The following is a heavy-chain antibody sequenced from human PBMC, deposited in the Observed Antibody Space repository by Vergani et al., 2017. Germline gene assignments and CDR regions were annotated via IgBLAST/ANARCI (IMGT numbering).Heavy chain of an antibody. CDR3: AKDRRGSYLARDFDL. D-gene: IGHD3-16*02. J-gene: IGHJ4*02. Sequence: VELLESGGGLAQPGGSLRVSCSASGFRVTTYYMSWVRQAPGKGLEWISVLIHSDENTYYADSVLGRFTISRDSSNNTLYLQMNSLRAEDTAVYYCAKDRRGSYLARDFDLWGQGTLVTGSS. V-gene: IGHV3-23*01. CDR2: LIHSDENT. CDR1: GFRVTTYY.